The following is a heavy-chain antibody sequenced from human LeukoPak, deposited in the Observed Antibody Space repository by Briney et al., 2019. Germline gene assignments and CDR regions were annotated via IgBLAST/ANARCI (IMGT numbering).Heavy chain of an antibody. V-gene: IGHV4-59*11. CDR2: IYHSGST. D-gene: IGHD5-18*01. CDR3: ARSVHSYGNNWFDP. J-gene: IGHJ5*02. Sequence: SETLSLTCTVSGGSISSHHWSWIRQPPGKGLQWIGYIYHSGSTNYNPSLKSRVTISVDTSKNQFSLKLSSVTAADTAVYYCARSVHSYGNNWFDPWGQGTLVTVSS. CDR1: GGSISSHH.